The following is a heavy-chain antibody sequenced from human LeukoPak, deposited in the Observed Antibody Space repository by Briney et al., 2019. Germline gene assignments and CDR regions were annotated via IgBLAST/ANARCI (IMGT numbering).Heavy chain of an antibody. D-gene: IGHD5-18*01. CDR2: INHSGST. V-gene: IGHV4-34*01. J-gene: IGHJ4*02. Sequence: SETLSLTCAVYGGSFSGYYWSWISHPPGKGLEWIEQINHSGSTNYNPSLKSRVTMSVDTSKNQFSLKLSSVTAADTAVYYCARGVDTAMVDPPFDYWGQGTLVTVSS. CDR1: GGSFSGYY. CDR3: ARGVDTAMVDPPFDY.